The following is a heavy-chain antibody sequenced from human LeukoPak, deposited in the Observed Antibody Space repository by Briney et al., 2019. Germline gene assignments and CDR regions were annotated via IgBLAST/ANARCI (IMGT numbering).Heavy chain of an antibody. CDR2: INYSGST. J-gene: IGHJ4*02. Sequence: SETLSLTCTCSGGSISRSSFYWGWIRQPPGKGLEWIGSINYSGSTYYNPSLKSRVTISLNTSKNHFSLKLSSVTAADTAVYYCARHSPLLWSGGNCYPTDYWGQGALVTVSS. D-gene: IGHD2-15*01. CDR3: ARHSPLLWSGGNCYPTDY. CDR1: GGSISRSSFY. V-gene: IGHV4-39*01.